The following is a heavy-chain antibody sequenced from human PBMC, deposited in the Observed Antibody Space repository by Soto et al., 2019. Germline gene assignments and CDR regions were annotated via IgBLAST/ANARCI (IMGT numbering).Heavy chain of an antibody. CDR3: ARARATAMVTPLWDY. V-gene: IGHV4-39*01. CDR1: GGSISSSSYY. CDR2: IYYSGST. J-gene: IGHJ4*02. D-gene: IGHD5-18*01. Sequence: QLQLQESGPGLVKPSETLSLTCTVSGGSISSSSYYWGWIRQPPGKGLEWIGSIYYSGSTYYNPSLKSRVTISVDTSKNQFSLKLSSVTAADTAVYYCARARATAMVTPLWDYWGQGTLVTVSS.